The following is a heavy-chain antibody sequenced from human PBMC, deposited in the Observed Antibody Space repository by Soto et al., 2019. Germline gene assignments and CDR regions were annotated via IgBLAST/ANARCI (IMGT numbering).Heavy chain of an antibody. Sequence: QVPLVQSGAEVKKPGASVKVSCKASGYTFTGYYMHWVRQAPGQGLEWMGWINPNSGGTNYAQKFQGWVTMTRDTSISTAYMELSRLRSDDTAVYYCARVYCSGGSCNGGGYMDVWGKWTTVTVSS. CDR3: ARVYCSGGSCNGGGYMDV. D-gene: IGHD2-15*01. J-gene: IGHJ6*03. V-gene: IGHV1-2*04. CDR1: GYTFTGYY. CDR2: INPNSGGT.